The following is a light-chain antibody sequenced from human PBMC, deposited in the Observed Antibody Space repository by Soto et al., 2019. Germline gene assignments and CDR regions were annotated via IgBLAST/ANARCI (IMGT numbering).Light chain of an antibody. CDR2: DVS. CDR3: TSYTSSSILYV. J-gene: IGLJ1*01. Sequence: QSALTQPASVSGSPGQSITISCTGTSSDVGGYNYVSWYQQHPGKAPKLMIYDVSNRPSGVSNRFSGSKSGNTASLTISGPQPEDEADYYCTSYTSSSILYVFGTGTKLTVL. V-gene: IGLV2-14*01. CDR1: SSDVGGYNY.